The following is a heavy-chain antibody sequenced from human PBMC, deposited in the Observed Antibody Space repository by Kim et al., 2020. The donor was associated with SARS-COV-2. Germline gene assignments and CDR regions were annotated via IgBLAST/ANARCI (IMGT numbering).Heavy chain of an antibody. D-gene: IGHD1-20*01. V-gene: IGHV3-33*01. Sequence: YYADSVKGRFTSSRDNSKNTLYLQMNSLRAEDTAVYYCAREGEALTGGFDPWGQGTLVTVSS. J-gene: IGHJ5*02. CDR3: AREGEALTGGFDP.